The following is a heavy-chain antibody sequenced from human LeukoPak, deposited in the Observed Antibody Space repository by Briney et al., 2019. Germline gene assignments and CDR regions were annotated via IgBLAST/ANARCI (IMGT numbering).Heavy chain of an antibody. Sequence: AASVKVSCKASGYTFTGYYMHWVRQAPGQGLEWMGWINPNSGGTNYAQKFQGWVTMTRDTSISTAYMELSRLRSDDTAVYYCARSPMIVVVIPFDYWGQGTLVTVSS. J-gene: IGHJ4*02. V-gene: IGHV1-2*04. D-gene: IGHD3-22*01. CDR3: ARSPMIVVVIPFDY. CDR1: GYTFTGYY. CDR2: INPNSGGT.